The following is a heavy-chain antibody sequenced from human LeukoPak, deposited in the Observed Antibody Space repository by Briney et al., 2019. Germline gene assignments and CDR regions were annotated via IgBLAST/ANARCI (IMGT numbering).Heavy chain of an antibody. J-gene: IGHJ4*02. Sequence: GGSLRLSCAASGFTVSSNYMSWVRQAPGKGLEWVSVIYSGGSTYYADSVKGRFTIPRDNSKNTLYLQMNSLRAEDTAVYYCARDYYDSSGYLYWGQGTLVTVSS. D-gene: IGHD3-22*01. V-gene: IGHV3-66*01. CDR1: GFTVSSNY. CDR3: ARDYYDSSGYLY. CDR2: IYSGGST.